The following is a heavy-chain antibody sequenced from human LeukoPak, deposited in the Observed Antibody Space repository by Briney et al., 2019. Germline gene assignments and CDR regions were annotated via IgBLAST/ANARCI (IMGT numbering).Heavy chain of an antibody. CDR1: GGSISSYY. D-gene: IGHD3-3*01. V-gene: IGHV4-34*01. CDR2: INHSGST. Sequence: SETLSLTCTVSGGSISSYYWSWIRQPPGKGLEWIGEINHSGSTNYNPSLKSRVTISVDTSKNQFSLKLSSVTAADTAVYYCARGYYDFWSGYYLIGWFDPWGQGTLVTVSS. CDR3: ARGYYDFWSGYYLIGWFDP. J-gene: IGHJ5*02.